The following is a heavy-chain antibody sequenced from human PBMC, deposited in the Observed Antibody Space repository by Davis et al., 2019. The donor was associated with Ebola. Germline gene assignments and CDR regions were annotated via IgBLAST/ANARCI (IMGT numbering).Heavy chain of an antibody. V-gene: IGHV3-21*04. J-gene: IGHJ3*01. D-gene: IGHD1-26*01. Sequence: GGSLRLSCAASGFALNGYTMNWVRQAPGKGLEWVSYISGSATSTFYADSARGRFTISRDNAQNSLFLQMNSLRAEDTAVYYCATSTGLGAHDAFDFWGQGTVVSVSS. CDR3: ATSTGLGAHDAFDF. CDR2: ISGSATST. CDR1: GFALNGYT.